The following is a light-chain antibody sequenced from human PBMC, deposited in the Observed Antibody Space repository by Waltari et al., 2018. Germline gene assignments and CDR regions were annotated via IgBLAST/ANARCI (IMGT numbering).Light chain of an antibody. V-gene: IGLV2-14*03. CDR3: SSYTNFRTS. CDR2: DVS. Sequence: SALTQPASVSGSPGQSITISCTGTSSDVDDYTYVPWYQQHPGKAPKLIIYDVSNRPSGVFIRFSGSKSGNTASLTISALQAEDEADYYCSSYTNFRTSFGGGTKLTVL. J-gene: IGLJ2*01. CDR1: SSDVDDYTY.